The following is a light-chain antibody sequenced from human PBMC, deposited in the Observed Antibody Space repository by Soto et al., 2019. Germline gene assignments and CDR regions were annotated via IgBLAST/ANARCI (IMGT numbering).Light chain of an antibody. Sequence: DLQMTQSPSSLSASVGDTVTITCRASQGVRNNLDWFQQRPGKAPKRLIYVASNLQGGVPSRFSGSGSGTEFTLTISGLQPEDFATYYCLQHNNYPWTFGQGTKVDFK. CDR3: LQHNNYPWT. CDR2: VAS. J-gene: IGKJ1*01. CDR1: QGVRNN. V-gene: IGKV1-17*01.